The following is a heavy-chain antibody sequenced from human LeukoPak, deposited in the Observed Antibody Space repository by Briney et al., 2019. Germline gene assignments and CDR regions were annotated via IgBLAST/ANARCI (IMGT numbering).Heavy chain of an antibody. CDR3: ANRNGNSYVDY. D-gene: IGHD5-24*01. V-gene: IGHV4-39*01. Sequence: KPSETLSLTCTVSADSISRSNYYWGWIRQPPGKGLEWIGSIWYSGSTYCNPTLESRVTISVDTSKKQLFLKLTSVTAADTAVYYCANRNGNSYVDYWGQGILVTVSS. CDR1: ADSISRSNYY. CDR2: IWYSGST. J-gene: IGHJ4*02.